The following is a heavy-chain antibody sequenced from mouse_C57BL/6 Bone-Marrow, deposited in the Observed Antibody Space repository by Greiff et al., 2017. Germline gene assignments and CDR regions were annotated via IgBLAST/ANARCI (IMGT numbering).Heavy chain of an antibody. CDR1: GYTFTSYG. Sequence: VMLVESGAELARPGASVKLSCKASGYTFTSYGISWVKQRTGQGLEWIGEIYPRSGNTYYNEKFKGKATLTADKSSSTAYMELRSLTSEDAAVYFCAREGDYCGSSPFAYWGQGTLVTVSA. D-gene: IGHD1-1*01. V-gene: IGHV1-81*01. CDR3: AREGDYCGSSPFAY. CDR2: IYPRSGNT. J-gene: IGHJ3*01.